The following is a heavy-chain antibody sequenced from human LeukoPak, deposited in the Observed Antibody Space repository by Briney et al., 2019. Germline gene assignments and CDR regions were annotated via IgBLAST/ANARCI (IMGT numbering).Heavy chain of an antibody. CDR3: ARYKYSITAADNYYYYYMDV. CDR1: GYTFTAYY. Sequence: ASVKVSCKASGYTFTAYYMQWVRQAPGPGLEWMGWIKSNSGGTNYAQKFQGRVTMTRDTSISTAYMELSRLRSDDTAVYYCARYKYSITAADNYYYYYMDVWGKGTMVTVSS. D-gene: IGHD6-13*01. CDR2: IKSNSGGT. J-gene: IGHJ6*03. V-gene: IGHV1-2*02.